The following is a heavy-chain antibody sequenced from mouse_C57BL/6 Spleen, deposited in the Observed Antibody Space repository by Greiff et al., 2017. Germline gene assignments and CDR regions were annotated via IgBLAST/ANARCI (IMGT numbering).Heavy chain of an antibody. Sequence: VQLQQSGAELVKPGASVKVSCKASGYTFNSYWMHWVKQRPGQGLEWIGRIHPSDSDTNYNQQFKGKATLTVDKSSSTAYRQLSILTSEDSAVYNCAMRGYDYGDGDWFAYWCQGTLFTVSA. CDR2: IHPSDSDT. D-gene: IGHD2-4*01. J-gene: IGHJ3*01. V-gene: IGHV1-74*01. CDR1: GYTFNSYW. CDR3: AMRGYDYGDGDWFAY.